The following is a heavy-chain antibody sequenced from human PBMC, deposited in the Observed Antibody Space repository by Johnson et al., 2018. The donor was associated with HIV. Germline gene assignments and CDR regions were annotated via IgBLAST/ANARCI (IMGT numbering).Heavy chain of an antibody. D-gene: IGHD3-22*01. CDR3: ARDLGSGYNDAFDI. V-gene: IGHV3-30-3*01. Sequence: QVQLVESGGCVLQPGRSLRLSCPASLFTFRRFAMHWVRQAPGKVLEWVAVISYDGSNKYYADSVKGRFTISRDNSKNTLYLQMNSLRAEETAVYYCARDLGSGYNDAFDIWGQGTMVTVSS. J-gene: IGHJ3*02. CDR1: LFTFRRFA. CDR2: ISYDGSNK.